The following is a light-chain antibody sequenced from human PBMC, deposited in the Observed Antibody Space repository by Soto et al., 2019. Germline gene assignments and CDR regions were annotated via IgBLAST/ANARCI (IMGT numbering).Light chain of an antibody. Sequence: QAVVTQPASVSGSPGQSITISCTGTSSDVGGYNYVSWYQQHPGKAPKLMIYEVSNRPSGVSNRFSGSKSGNTASLTISGLQAEDEADYYGSSYTSSSTLPYGFGTGTKVTVL. V-gene: IGLV2-14*01. J-gene: IGLJ1*01. CDR1: SSDVGGYNY. CDR3: SSYTSSSTLPYG. CDR2: EVS.